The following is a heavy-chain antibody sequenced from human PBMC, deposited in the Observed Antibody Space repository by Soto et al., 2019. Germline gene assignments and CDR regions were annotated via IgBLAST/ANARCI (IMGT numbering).Heavy chain of an antibody. CDR1: GDSVSSNSAA. V-gene: IGHV6-1*01. Sequence: SQTLSLTCSISGDSVSSNSAAWNWIRQSASRGLEWLGRTYYRSKWYNDYAVSVKSRITINPYTSKNQFSLQLNSVTPEDTSVYYCGRLWDTEHYYGRDVWGQGTTVTVSS. D-gene: IGHD5-18*01. J-gene: IGHJ6*02. CDR2: TYYRSKWYN. CDR3: GRLWDTEHYYGRDV.